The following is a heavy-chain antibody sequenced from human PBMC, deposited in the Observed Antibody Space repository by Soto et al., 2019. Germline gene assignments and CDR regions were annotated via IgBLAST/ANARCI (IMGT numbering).Heavy chain of an antibody. J-gene: IGHJ4*02. V-gene: IGHV4-31*03. D-gene: IGHD3-22*01. CDR1: GGSISSGGYY. CDR3: ATISRSAIVVAY. CDR2: IYYSGST. Sequence: SETLSLTCTVSGGSISSGGYYWSWIRQHPGKGLEWIGYIYYSGSTYYNPSLKSRVTISVDTSKNQFSLKLSSVTAADTAVYYCATISRSAIVVAYCGQGPLVTVYS.